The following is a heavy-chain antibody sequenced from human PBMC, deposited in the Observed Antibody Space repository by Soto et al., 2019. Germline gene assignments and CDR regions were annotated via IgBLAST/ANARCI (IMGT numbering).Heavy chain of an antibody. J-gene: IGHJ6*02. CDR1: GYTFTGYY. V-gene: IGHV1-2*04. D-gene: IGHD4-4*01. Sequence: ASVKVSCKASGYTFTGYYMHWVRQAPGQGLEWMGWINPNSGGTNYAQKFQGWVTMTRDTSISTAYMELSRLRSDDTAVYYCARDGGIGLTTVTTHYYYGMDVWGQGTTVTVSS. CDR2: INPNSGGT. CDR3: ARDGGIGLTTVTTHYYYGMDV.